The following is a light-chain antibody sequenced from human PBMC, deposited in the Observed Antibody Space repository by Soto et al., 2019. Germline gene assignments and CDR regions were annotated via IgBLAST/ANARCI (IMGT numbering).Light chain of an antibody. Sequence: QSVLTQSPSASASLGASVKLTCTLSSGHSSYAIAWHQQQPEKGPRYLMKLNSDGSHSKGDGIPDRFSGSSSGAERYLTISGLQPEDEADYYCQTWGTGPWVFGGGTKLTVL. J-gene: IGLJ3*02. CDR1: SGHSSYA. CDR2: LNSDGSH. CDR3: QTWGTGPWV. V-gene: IGLV4-69*01.